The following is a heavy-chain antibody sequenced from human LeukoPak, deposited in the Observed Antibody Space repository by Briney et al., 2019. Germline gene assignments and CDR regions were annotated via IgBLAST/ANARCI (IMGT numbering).Heavy chain of an antibody. CDR3: ARGLYSGSYYVAFDI. CDR2: INPNSGGT. V-gene: IGHV1-2*02. D-gene: IGHD1-26*01. Sequence: ASVKVSCKASGYTFTGYYMHWVRQAPGQGLEWMGWINPNSGGTNYAQKFQGRVTMTRDTSISTAYMELGRLRSDDTAVYYCARGLYSGSYYVAFDIWGQGTMVTVSS. J-gene: IGHJ3*02. CDR1: GYTFTGYY.